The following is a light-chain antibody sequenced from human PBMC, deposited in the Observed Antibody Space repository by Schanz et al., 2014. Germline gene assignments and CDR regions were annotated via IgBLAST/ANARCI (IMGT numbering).Light chain of an antibody. Sequence: QSALTQPASVSGSPGQSITISCTGTSSDVGGYNYVSWYQQHPGKVPKLMIYDVSNRPSGVSNRFSGSKAGNTASLTISGLQAEDEADYYCCSYAGSSTLLFGGGTKLTVL. J-gene: IGLJ2*01. CDR1: SSDVGGYNY. CDR3: CSYAGSSTLL. V-gene: IGLV2-23*02. CDR2: DVS.